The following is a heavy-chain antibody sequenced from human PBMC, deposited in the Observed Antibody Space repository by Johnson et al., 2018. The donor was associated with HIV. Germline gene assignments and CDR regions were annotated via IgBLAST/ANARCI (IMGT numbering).Heavy chain of an antibody. CDR2: IWYDGSNN. D-gene: IGHD1-1*01. CDR1: VFTFSSYG. V-gene: IGHV3-30*02. CDR3: AKASHWAFDI. Sequence: QVQLVESGGGLVQPGESLRLSCGASVFTFSSYGMHWVRQAPGNGLEWVAVIWYDGSNNYTVDSVKGRFTISRDNSKNTLYLQMNSLRGEDTAVYYWAKASHWAFDIWGQGTMVTVSS. J-gene: IGHJ3*02.